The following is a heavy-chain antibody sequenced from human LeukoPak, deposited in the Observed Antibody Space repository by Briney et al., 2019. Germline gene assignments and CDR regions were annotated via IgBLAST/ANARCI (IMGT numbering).Heavy chain of an antibody. CDR2: IKQDGSEK. J-gene: IGHJ4*02. CDR3: ARGSSGYYPAIFDY. CDR1: GFTFSSYW. Sequence: GGSLRLSCAASGFTFSSYWMSWVRQAPGKGLEWVANIKQDGSEKYYVDSVKGRFTISRDNAKNSLYLQMNSLRAEDTAVYYCARGSSGYYPAIFDYWGQGTLVTVSS. D-gene: IGHD3-22*01. V-gene: IGHV3-7*01.